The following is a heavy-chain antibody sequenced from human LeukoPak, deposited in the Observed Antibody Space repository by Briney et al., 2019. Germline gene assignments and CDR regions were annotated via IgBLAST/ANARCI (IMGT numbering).Heavy chain of an antibody. CDR3: ARGEGGNEGFDS. Sequence: PGGSLRLSCAASGFTFSDYYITWVRQAPGKELEWVSYIDSRLVTIYYADSVKGRFTISRDNAKNSVFLQMNSLRDGDTAVYYCARGEGGNEGFDSWGQGTMVTVSS. J-gene: IGHJ3*01. D-gene: IGHD2-21*01. CDR2: IDSRLVTI. CDR1: GFTFSDYY. V-gene: IGHV3-11*01.